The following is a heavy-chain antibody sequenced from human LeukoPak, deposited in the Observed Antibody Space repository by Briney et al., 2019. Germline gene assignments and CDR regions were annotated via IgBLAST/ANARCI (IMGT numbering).Heavy chain of an antibody. CDR2: VYYNGNT. V-gene: IGHV4-39*01. J-gene: IGHJ4*02. CDR1: GGSITSSNYY. D-gene: IGHD2-15*01. CDR3: ARHGRRDVVVASHVSY. Sequence: SETLSLTCSVSGGSITSSNYYWGWIRQPPGKGLEWIANVYYNGNTYYSPSLKSRITISVDVSKNQFSLKLSSVTAADTAVYYCARHGRRDVVVASHVSYWGQGTLVTVSS.